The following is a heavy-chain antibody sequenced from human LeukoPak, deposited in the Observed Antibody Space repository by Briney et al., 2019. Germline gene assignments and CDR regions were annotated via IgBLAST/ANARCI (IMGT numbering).Heavy chain of an antibody. Sequence: LAGGSLRLXCAASGFTFSSYGMHWVRQAPGKGLEWVAFIRYDGSNKYYADSVKGRFTISRDNSKNTLYLRMNSLRAEDTAVYYCAKERSGSSSSWYTNYFDYWGQGTLVTVSS. D-gene: IGHD6-13*01. V-gene: IGHV3-30*02. CDR2: IRYDGSNK. J-gene: IGHJ4*02. CDR1: GFTFSSYG. CDR3: AKERSGSSSSWYTNYFDY.